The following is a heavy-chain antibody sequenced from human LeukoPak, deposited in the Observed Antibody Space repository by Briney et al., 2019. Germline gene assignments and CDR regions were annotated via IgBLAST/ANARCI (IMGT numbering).Heavy chain of an antibody. D-gene: IGHD3/OR15-3a*01. CDR1: GGSFSGYY. V-gene: IGHV4-34*01. Sequence: SETLSLTCAVYGGSFSGYYWSWIRQPPGKGLEWIGEINHSGSTNYNPSLKSRVTISVDTSKTQFSLKLSSVTAADTAVYYCASDGPRKRNYYYYYMDVWGKGTTVTVSS. CDR2: INHSGST. J-gene: IGHJ6*03. CDR3: ASDGPRKRNYYYYYMDV.